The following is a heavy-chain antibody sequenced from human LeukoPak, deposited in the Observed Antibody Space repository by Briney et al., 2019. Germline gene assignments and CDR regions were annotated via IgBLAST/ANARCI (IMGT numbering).Heavy chain of an antibody. D-gene: IGHD3-22*01. V-gene: IGHV3-30*04. Sequence: PGRSRRLSCEVSGFTFSSHDVHWVRKAPGKGLEWVAVISYVGDNQYYADSVKGRFTISRDNSKNTLYLQMNSLRPEDTAIYYCVRDHDSSSYPGNYYFDYWSQGTLVTVSS. CDR1: GFTFSSHD. CDR2: ISYVGDNQ. CDR3: VRDHDSSSYPGNYYFDY. J-gene: IGHJ4*02.